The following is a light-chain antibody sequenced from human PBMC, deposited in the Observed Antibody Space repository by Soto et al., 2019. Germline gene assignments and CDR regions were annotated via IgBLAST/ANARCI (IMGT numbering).Light chain of an antibody. J-gene: IGKJ1*01. CDR3: QQYGSSTWT. CDR1: QSVSSSY. CDR2: GAS. V-gene: IGKV3-20*01. Sequence: EIVWTQSPGTLSLSPGERATLSCRASQSVSSSYLAWYQQKPGQAPRLLIYGASSRATGIPDRFSGSGSGTDFTLTISRLEPEDFAVYDCQQYGSSTWTFGQGTKVDIK.